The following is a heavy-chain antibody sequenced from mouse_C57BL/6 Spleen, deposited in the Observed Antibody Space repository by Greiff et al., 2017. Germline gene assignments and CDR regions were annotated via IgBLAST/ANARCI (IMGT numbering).Heavy chain of an antibody. CDR2: IWSGGST. CDR3: ASYYGSSYYFDV. V-gene: IGHV2-2*01. J-gene: IGHJ1*03. D-gene: IGHD1-1*01. Sequence: QVQLQQSGPGLVQPSQSLSITCTVSGFSLTSYGVHWVRQSPGKGLEWLGVIWSGGSTDYNAAFISRLSISKDNSKSQVFFKMNSLQADDTAIYYCASYYGSSYYFDVWGTGTTVTVSS. CDR1: GFSLTSYG.